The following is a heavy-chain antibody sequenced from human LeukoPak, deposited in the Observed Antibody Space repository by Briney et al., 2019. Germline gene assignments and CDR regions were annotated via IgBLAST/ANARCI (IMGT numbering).Heavy chain of an antibody. CDR3: ARDPYYYGSGSSHCLDY. V-gene: IGHV3-74*01. Sequence: PGGSLRLSCAASGFTFSSYWMHWVRQAPGKGLVWVSRISSDGSSISYADSVKGRFTISRDNAKNTLYLQMNSLRAEDTAVYYCARDPYYYGSGSSHCLDYWGQGTLVTVSS. J-gene: IGHJ4*02. D-gene: IGHD3-10*01. CDR2: ISSDGSSI. CDR1: GFTFSSYW.